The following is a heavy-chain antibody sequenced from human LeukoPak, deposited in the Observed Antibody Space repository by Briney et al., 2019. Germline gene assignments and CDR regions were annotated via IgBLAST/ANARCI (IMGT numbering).Heavy chain of an antibody. V-gene: IGHV1-69*04. CDR2: IIPGLDIV. CDR3: ARGAMEATTPYGMDV. Sequence: SVKVSCKASGDTFKSYAINWVRRAPGQGLEWMGRIIPGLDIVEGAQKFQGRVTITADKATTTAYMDLSSLRSEDTAVYFCARGAMEATTPYGMDVWGQGTTVIVSS. CDR1: GDTFKSYA. J-gene: IGHJ6*02. D-gene: IGHD1-26*01.